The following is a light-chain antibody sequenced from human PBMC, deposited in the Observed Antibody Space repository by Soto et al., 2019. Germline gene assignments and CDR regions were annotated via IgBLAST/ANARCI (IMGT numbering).Light chain of an antibody. V-gene: IGLV1-40*01. J-gene: IGLJ2*01. Sequence: QSVLTQPPSVSGAPGQRVTISCTGSSSNIGAGYDVQWYQQLPGAAPRLLIFGNTNRPSGVPDRFSGSRSGTSASLAISGLQAEDEADNYCQSYDISLSVSVVFGGGPKLTVL. CDR1: SSNIGAGYD. CDR3: QSYDISLSVSVV. CDR2: GNT.